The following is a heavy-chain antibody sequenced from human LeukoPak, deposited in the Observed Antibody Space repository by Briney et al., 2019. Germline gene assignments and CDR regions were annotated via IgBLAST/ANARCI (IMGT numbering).Heavy chain of an antibody. V-gene: IGHV4-59*01. CDR2: SSYSGSS. J-gene: IGHJ4*02. Sequence: PSETLSLTCSVSGGSIGTNYWSWIRQVPGKGLEWIGYSSYSGSSNYNPSLKRRVTISVDTSKTQFSLYLNSVTAADTAVYYCARSDTHHIHSSSWHFDYWGQGTLVTVSS. D-gene: IGHD6-13*01. CDR1: GGSIGTNY. CDR3: ARSDTHHIHSSSWHFDY.